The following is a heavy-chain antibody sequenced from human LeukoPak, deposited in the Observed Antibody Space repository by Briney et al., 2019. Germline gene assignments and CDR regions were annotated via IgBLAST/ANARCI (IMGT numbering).Heavy chain of an antibody. D-gene: IGHD2-15*01. V-gene: IGHV1-69*13. CDR1: GGTFSSYA. CDR2: IIPIFGTA. CDR3: ARGTVIYCSGGSCYSNNWFDP. Sequence: ASVKVSFKASGGTFSSYAISWVRQAPGQGLEWMGGIIPIFGTANYAQKFQGRVTITADESTSTAYMELSSLRSEDTAVYYCARGTVIYCSGGSCYSNNWFDPWGQGTLVTVSS. J-gene: IGHJ5*02.